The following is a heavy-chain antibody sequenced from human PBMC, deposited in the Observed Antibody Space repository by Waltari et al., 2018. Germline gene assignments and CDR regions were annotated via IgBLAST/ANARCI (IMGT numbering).Heavy chain of an antibody. J-gene: IGHJ3*02. CDR1: GYNFPIYW. V-gene: IGHV5-51*03. CDR2: IYPDNSDI. D-gene: IGHD3-22*01. CDR3: ARRRDYYDKAAFDI. Sequence: AEVEKPGESLKISCKGSGYNFPIYWIGWVRQMPGKGLEWMGVIYPDNSDIKYSLSFQGQVTISADKSISTAYLQWSSLRASDTAIYYCARRRDYYDKAAFDIWGQGTLVTVSS.